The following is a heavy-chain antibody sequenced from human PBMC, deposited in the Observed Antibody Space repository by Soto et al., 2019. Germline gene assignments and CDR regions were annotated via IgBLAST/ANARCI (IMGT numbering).Heavy chain of an antibody. CDR2: TYYRSKWYN. CDR3: ARGAYNSVWS. J-gene: IGHJ4*02. Sequence: QLQQSGPGLLKPSQTLSLTCAVSGDSVSSSDAAWNWIRQSPSRGLEWLGRTYYRSKWYNDYAVSVKSRITINPATSNTQFSLQLNSVTPEDTAVYYCARGAYNSVWSWGQGTLVTVSS. D-gene: IGHD6-19*01. V-gene: IGHV6-1*01. CDR1: GDSVSSSDAA.